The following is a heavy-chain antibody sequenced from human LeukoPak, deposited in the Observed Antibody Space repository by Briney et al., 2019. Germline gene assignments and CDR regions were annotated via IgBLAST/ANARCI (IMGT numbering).Heavy chain of an antibody. V-gene: IGHV1-2*02. CDR1: GYTFTGYY. Sequence: ASVQVSCKASGYTFTGYYMHWVRQAPGQGLEWMGWINPNSGGTNYAQKFQGRVTMTRDTSISTAYMELSRLRSDDTAVYYCARDLLVVVPAAMSADYWGQGTLVTVSS. J-gene: IGHJ4*02. D-gene: IGHD2-2*01. CDR3: ARDLLVVVPAAMSADY. CDR2: INPNSGGT.